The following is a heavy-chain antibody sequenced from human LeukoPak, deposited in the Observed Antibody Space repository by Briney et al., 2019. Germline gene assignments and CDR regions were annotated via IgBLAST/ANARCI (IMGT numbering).Heavy chain of an antibody. V-gene: IGHV3-33*01. D-gene: IGHD3-10*01. J-gene: IGHJ4*02. CDR3: ARGFIAVRGVRDLYYFDY. Sequence: GGSLRLSCAASGFTFSSYGMHWVRQAPGKGLEWVAVIWYDGSNKYYADSVKGRFTISRDNSKNTLYLQMNSLGAEDTAVYYCARGFIAVRGVRDLYYFDYWGQGTLVTVSS. CDR2: IWYDGSNK. CDR1: GFTFSSYG.